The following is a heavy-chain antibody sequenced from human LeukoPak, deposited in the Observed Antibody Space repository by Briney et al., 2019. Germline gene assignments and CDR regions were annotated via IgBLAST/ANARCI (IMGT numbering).Heavy chain of an antibody. J-gene: IGHJ4*02. CDR3: AKETGYRGYDYGDY. D-gene: IGHD5-12*01. CDR2: ISGSGGST. Sequence: GESLKISCAASGFTFSSYAMSWVRQAPGKGLEWVSGISGSGGSTYYADSVKGRFTISRDNSKNTLYLQMNSLRAEDTAVYYCAKETGYRGYDYGDYWGQGTLVTVSS. V-gene: IGHV3-23*01. CDR1: GFTFSSYA.